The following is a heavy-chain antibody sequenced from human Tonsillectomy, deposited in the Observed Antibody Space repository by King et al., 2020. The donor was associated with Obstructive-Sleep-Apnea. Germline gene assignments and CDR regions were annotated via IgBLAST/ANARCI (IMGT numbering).Heavy chain of an antibody. Sequence: VQLQESGPGLVKPSQTLSLTCTVSGGSISSGGYYWRWIRQHPGKGLEWIGYIYYSGDTYYNPSLKSRVTISVDTSKNQFSLKLSSVTAADTAVYYCARVYGDDASYFDYWGQGTLVTVSS. CDR2: IYYSGDT. J-gene: IGHJ4*02. CDR3: ARVYGDDASYFDY. D-gene: IGHD4-17*01. V-gene: IGHV4-31*03. CDR1: GGSISSGGYY.